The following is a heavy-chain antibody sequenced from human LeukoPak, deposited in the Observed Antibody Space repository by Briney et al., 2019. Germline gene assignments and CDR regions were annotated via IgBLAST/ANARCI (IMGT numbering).Heavy chain of an antibody. CDR2: ISGSGGST. D-gene: IGHD6-19*01. CDR3: AKSPRQWRVLVYYFDY. Sequence: GGSLRLSCAASGFTFSSYAMSWVRQAPGKGLEWVSAISGSGGSTYYADSVKGRFTISRDNSKNTLYLQMNSLRAEDTAVYYCAKSPRQWRVLVYYFDYWGQGTLVTVSS. J-gene: IGHJ4*02. V-gene: IGHV3-23*01. CDR1: GFTFSSYA.